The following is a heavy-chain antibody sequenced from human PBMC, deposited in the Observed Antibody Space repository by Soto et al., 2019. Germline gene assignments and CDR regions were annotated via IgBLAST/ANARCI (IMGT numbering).Heavy chain of an antibody. J-gene: IGHJ5*02. CDR1: GYTFTSYG. V-gene: IGHV1-18*01. D-gene: IGHD3-9*01. Sequence: GASVKVSCKASGYTFTSYGISWVRQAPGQGLEWMGWISAYNGNTNYAQKLQGRVTMTTDTSTSTAYMELRSLRSDDTAVYYCARDLLRYFDWSEGTNWFDPWGQGTLVTVS. CDR2: ISAYNGNT. CDR3: ARDLLRYFDWSEGTNWFDP.